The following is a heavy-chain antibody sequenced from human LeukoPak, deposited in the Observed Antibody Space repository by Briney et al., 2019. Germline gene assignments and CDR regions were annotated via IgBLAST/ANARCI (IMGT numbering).Heavy chain of an antibody. CDR3: ARSGLRDSSGYPNWFDP. J-gene: IGHJ5*02. CDR2: VYYTGST. V-gene: IGHV4-39*07. Sequence: SEILSLTCTVSGGSISSALYHWGWIRQPPGKNLEWLGSVYYTGSTHNNPSLKSRVTISVDTSKNQFSLRLSSMTAADTAVYYCARSGLRDSSGYPNWFDPWGQGTLVTVSS. D-gene: IGHD3-22*01. CDR1: GGSISSALYH.